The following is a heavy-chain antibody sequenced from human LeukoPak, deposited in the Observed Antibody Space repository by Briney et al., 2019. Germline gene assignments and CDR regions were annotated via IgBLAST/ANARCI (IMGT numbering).Heavy chain of an antibody. CDR2: IIPILGIA. CDR1: AGTFSSYA. CDR3: ARAGVVVTAIFVGYAFDI. J-gene: IGHJ3*02. Sequence: SVKVSCKASAGTFSSYAISWVRQAPGQGLEWMGRIIPILGIANYAQKFQGRVTITADKSTSTAYIELSSLRSEETAVYYCARAGVVVTAIFVGYAFDIWGKGTMVTVAS. D-gene: IGHD2-21*02. V-gene: IGHV1-69*04.